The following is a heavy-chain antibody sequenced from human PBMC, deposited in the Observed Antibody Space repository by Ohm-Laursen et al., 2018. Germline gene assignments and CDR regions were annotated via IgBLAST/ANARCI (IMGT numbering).Heavy chain of an antibody. CDR1: GFTVSSNY. D-gene: IGHD6-13*01. Sequence: SLRLSCAASGFTVSSNYMSWVRQAPGKGLEWVSVIYSGSSTYYADSVKGRFTISRDRSKNTLYLQMNSLRAEDTAVYYCARDLRGSNWDAFDNWGQGTMVTVSS. J-gene: IGHJ3*02. CDR3: ARDLRGSNWDAFDN. V-gene: IGHV3-53*01. CDR2: IYSGSST.